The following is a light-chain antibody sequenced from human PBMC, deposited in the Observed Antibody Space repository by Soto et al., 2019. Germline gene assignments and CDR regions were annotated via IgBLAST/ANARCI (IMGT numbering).Light chain of an antibody. CDR3: QHYYGCFSQYT. V-gene: IGKV3-20*01. Sequence: EIVLTQSPGTLSLSPGERATLSCRASQSVSSSYFSWYQQKPGQAPRLLIYGASNRAAGVPDRFSGSESGTDFTLIISRLEPEDFAVYFCQHYYGCFSQYTFGQGTKLEIK. CDR1: QSVSSSY. J-gene: IGKJ2*01. CDR2: GAS.